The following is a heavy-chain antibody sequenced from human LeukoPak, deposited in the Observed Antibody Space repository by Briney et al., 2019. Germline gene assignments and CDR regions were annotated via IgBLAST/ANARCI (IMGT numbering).Heavy chain of an antibody. V-gene: IGHV1-2*02. J-gene: IGHJ4*02. CDR1: GYTFTDYY. Sequence: GASVKVSFKASGYTFTDYYMHWVRQAPGQGLEWMGWINPNSGGANYARKFQGRVTMTRDTSISTAYMEVSRLRSDDTAVYYCARGLGTVTTLNYYVADWGQGTLVTVSS. CDR2: INPNSGGA. D-gene: IGHD4-11*01. CDR3: ARGLGTVTTLNYYVAD.